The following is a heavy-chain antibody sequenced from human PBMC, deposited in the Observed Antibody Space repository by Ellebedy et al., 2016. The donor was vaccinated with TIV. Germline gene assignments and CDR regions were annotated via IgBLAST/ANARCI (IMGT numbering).Heavy chain of an antibody. CDR2: FDPDYYKT. Sequence: AASVKVSCKVSGYTLTELSMHCVLQAPGQWLEWIFCFDPDYYKTIYAEKFKGRVTMTEDTSTDTAYMELSSMRSEDTAVYYCATEKYSYGVGPTGCDPWGQGTLVTVSS. CDR3: ATEKYSYGVGPTGCDP. D-gene: IGHD5-18*01. CDR1: GYTLTELS. V-gene: IGHV1-24*01. J-gene: IGHJ5*02.